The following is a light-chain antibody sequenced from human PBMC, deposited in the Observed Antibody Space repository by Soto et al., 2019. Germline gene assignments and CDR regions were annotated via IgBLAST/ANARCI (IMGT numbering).Light chain of an antibody. J-gene: IGLJ1*01. CDR1: RSDIGSYNY. CDR3: ISYTGSSPSYV. Sequence: QSVLTQPASVSGSPGQSITISCSGTRSDIGSYNYVAWYQQFPGKTPKILIYVVSNRPSGVSSRFSGSKSGNTASLTISGLQAEDEADYYCISYTGSSPSYVFGSGTKVTVL. V-gene: IGLV2-14*01. CDR2: VVS.